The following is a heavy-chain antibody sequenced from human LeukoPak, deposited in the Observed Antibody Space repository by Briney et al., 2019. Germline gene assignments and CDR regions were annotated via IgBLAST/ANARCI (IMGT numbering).Heavy chain of an antibody. CDR1: SGSISTYY. Sequence: PSETLSLTCTVSSGSISTYYWSWIRQSPGKGLEWMGYIFHSGSTTYNPSLSSRLTISVDTSKNQSSLELSSVTAADTAVYYCARQGISGSYLTGLDVWGQGTTVTVSS. D-gene: IGHD3-22*01. J-gene: IGHJ6*02. CDR3: ARQGISGSYLTGLDV. V-gene: IGHV4-59*08. CDR2: IFHSGST.